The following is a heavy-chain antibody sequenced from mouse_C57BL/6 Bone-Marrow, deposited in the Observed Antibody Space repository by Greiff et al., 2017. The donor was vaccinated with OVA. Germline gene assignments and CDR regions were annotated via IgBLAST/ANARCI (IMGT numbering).Heavy chain of an antibody. Sequence: QVQLQQSGAELVRPGTSVKVSCKASGYAFTNYLIEWVKQRPGQGLEWIGVINPGSGGTNYNEKFKGKATLTADKSSSTAYMQLSSLTSEDSAVYFCARSSPDYYRYFDYWGQGTTLTVSS. CDR3: ARSSPDYYRYFDY. CDR2: INPGSGGT. CDR1: GYAFTNYL. J-gene: IGHJ2*01. D-gene: IGHD1-1*01. V-gene: IGHV1-54*01.